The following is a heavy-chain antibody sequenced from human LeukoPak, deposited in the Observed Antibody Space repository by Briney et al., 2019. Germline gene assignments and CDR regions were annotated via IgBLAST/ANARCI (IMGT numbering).Heavy chain of an antibody. D-gene: IGHD3-10*01. CDR2: IKQDGSGK. J-gene: IGHJ6*03. Sequence: GGSLRLSCAASGFRFSSHWMSWARKAPGKGLEWVANIKQDGSGKYYVDSVKGRFTISRDNAPNSLHLQMNSLRAEDTAVYYCARAPRRGVMDVWGTGTTVSVSS. CDR3: ARAPRRGVMDV. CDR1: GFRFSSHW. V-gene: IGHV3-7*01.